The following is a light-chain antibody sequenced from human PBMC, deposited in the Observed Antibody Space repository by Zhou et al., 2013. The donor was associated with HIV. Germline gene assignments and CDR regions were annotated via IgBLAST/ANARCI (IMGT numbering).Light chain of an antibody. Sequence: DIQMTQSPSSLSASVGDRVTITCQASQDISNYLNWYQQKPGKAPKLLIYDASNLETGVPSRFSGSGSGTEFTLTISSLQPEDFATYYCQQLNSYPRTTFGGGTKVEIK. V-gene: IGKV1-33*01. CDR2: DAS. J-gene: IGKJ4*01. CDR3: QQLNSYPRTT. CDR1: QDISNY.